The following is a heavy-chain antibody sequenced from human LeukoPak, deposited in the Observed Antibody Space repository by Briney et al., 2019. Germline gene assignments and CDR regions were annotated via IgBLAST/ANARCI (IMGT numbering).Heavy chain of an antibody. CDR3: AKAPGGIVGATEGYFDY. J-gene: IGHJ4*02. Sequence: GGSLRLSCAASGFIFSNYGMHWVRQAPGKGLEWVSFIRYDGSHKHYADSVKGRFTISRENSKKTLYLQMNSLRTEDTALYYCAKAPGGIVGATEGYFDYWGQGTLVTVSS. CDR2: IRYDGSHK. V-gene: IGHV3-30*02. CDR1: GFIFSNYG. D-gene: IGHD1-26*01.